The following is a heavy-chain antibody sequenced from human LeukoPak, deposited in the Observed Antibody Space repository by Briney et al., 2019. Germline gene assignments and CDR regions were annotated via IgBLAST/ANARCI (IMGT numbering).Heavy chain of an antibody. V-gene: IGHV5-51*01. D-gene: IGHD2-15*01. J-gene: IGHJ3*02. Sequence: GESLKISCKGSGYSFSSHWIGWTRQMPGKGLEWMGIIYPGDSDTRYSPSFQGQVTISADKSISTAYLQWSSLKASDTAMYYCARHSDNAFDIWGQGTMVTVSS. CDR3: ARHSDNAFDI. CDR1: GYSFSSHW. CDR2: IYPGDSDT.